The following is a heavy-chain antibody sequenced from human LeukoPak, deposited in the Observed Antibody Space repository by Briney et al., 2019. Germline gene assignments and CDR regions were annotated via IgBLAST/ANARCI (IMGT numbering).Heavy chain of an antibody. Sequence: ASVKVSCKASGYTFTGYYMHWVRQAPGQGLEWMGWINPNSGGTNYAQKFQGRVTMTRDTSISTAYMELSRLRSGDTAVYYCARALEYSSSWLPFDYWGQGTLVTVSS. V-gene: IGHV1-2*02. J-gene: IGHJ4*02. CDR1: GYTFTGYY. CDR3: ARALEYSSSWLPFDY. CDR2: INPNSGGT. D-gene: IGHD6-13*01.